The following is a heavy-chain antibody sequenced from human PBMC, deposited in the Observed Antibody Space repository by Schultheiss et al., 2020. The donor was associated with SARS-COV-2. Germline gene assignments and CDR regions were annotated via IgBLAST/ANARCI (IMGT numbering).Heavy chain of an antibody. J-gene: IGHJ2*01. CDR1: GFTFSSFW. Sequence: GGSLRLSCRASGFTFSSFWMTWVRQAPGKGLEWVAVISYDGSNKYYADSVKGRFTISRDNSKNTLYLQMNSLRAEDTAVYYCARDPGISDSSGYYFFRPYWYFDLWGRGTLVTVSS. D-gene: IGHD3-22*01. CDR2: ISYDGSNK. V-gene: IGHV3-30*03. CDR3: ARDPGISDSSGYYFFRPYWYFDL.